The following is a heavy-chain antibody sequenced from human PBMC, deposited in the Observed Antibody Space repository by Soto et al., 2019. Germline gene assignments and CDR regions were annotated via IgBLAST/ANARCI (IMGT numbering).Heavy chain of an antibody. D-gene: IGHD6-13*01. CDR3: ANIAAAGTGDY. Sequence: EVQLVDSGGGLVQPGGSLRLSCAASEFTFRSYWMHWVRQSPGKGLVWVSRISGDGSSTTYADSVRGRFTISRDNAKNTVYLQMDSLRAEDTAVYYCANIAAAGTGDYWGQGTLVTVSS. V-gene: IGHV3-74*01. J-gene: IGHJ4*02. CDR1: EFTFRSYW. CDR2: ISGDGSST.